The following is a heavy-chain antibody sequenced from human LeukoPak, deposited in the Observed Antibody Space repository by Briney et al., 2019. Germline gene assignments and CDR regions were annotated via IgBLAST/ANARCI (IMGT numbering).Heavy chain of an antibody. V-gene: IGHV1-69*13. D-gene: IGHD3-22*01. CDR2: IIPIFGTA. Sequence: ASVKVSCKASGYIFTSYGISWVRQAPGQGIEWMGGIIPIFGTANYAQKFQGRVTITADESTSTDYMELSSLRSEDTAVYYCARGEGVIVVVTPLDYWGQGTLVTVSS. J-gene: IGHJ4*02. CDR1: GYIFTSYG. CDR3: ARGEGVIVVVTPLDY.